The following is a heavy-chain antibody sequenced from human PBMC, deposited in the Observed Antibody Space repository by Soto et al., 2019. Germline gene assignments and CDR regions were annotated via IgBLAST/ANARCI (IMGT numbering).Heavy chain of an antibody. CDR3: ARRSYGDYPPYWFDP. CDR1: GGSISSGGYY. D-gene: IGHD4-17*01. J-gene: IGHJ5*02. V-gene: IGHV4-31*03. CDR2: IYYSGST. Sequence: QVQLQESGPGLVKPSQTLSLTCTVSGGSISSGGYYWSWIRQHPGKGLEWIGYIYYSGSTYYNPSLKSRVTISVDTSKNQFSLKLSSVTAADTAVYYCARRSYGDYPPYWFDPWGQGTLVTVSS.